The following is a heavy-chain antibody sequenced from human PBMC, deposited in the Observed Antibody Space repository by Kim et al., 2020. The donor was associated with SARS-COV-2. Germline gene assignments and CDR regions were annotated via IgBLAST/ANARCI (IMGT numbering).Heavy chain of an antibody. CDR3: AREGAQSNVLRYFDWYDLYYYGMDV. Sequence: GGSLRLSCAACGFTFSSYAMHWVRQAPGKGLEWVAVISYDGSNKYYADSVKGRFTISRDNSKNTLYLQMNSLRAEDTAVYYCAREGAQSNVLRYFDWYDLYYYGMDVWGQGATVTVSS. J-gene: IGHJ6*02. CDR2: ISYDGSNK. CDR1: GFTFSSYA. D-gene: IGHD3-9*01. V-gene: IGHV3-30*04.